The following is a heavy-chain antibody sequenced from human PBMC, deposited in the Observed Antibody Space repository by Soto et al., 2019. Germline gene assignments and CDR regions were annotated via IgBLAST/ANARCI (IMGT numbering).Heavy chain of an antibody. V-gene: IGHV5-51*01. J-gene: IGHJ6*01. CDR2: IYPGDSDT. D-gene: IGHD1-1*01. CDR1: WFSFSNYL. CDR3: ARHAQERMDASIPGFYYGIDV. Sequence: PRGALKNSFKGFWFSFSNYLIGWGRPMPRERPEWVGIIYPGDSDTRYSPSFQGQVTISADKSISTAYLQWSSLKASDTAMYYCARHAQERMDASIPGFYYGIDVWGQGTTVTVSS.